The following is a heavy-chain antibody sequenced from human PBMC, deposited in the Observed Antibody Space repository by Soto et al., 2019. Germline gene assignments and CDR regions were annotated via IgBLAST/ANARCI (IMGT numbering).Heavy chain of an antibody. D-gene: IGHD5-12*01. CDR3: AKDLSNLPSGYDVGSFDY. CDR1: GFTFSRYA. CDR2: ISGSGGST. V-gene: IGHV3-23*01. Sequence: GGSLRLSCAASGFTFSRYAMSWVRQAPGKGLEWVSAISGSGGSTYYADSVKGRFTISRDNSKNTLYLQMNSLRAEDTAVYYCAKDLSNLPSGYDVGSFDYWGQGTLVTVSS. J-gene: IGHJ4*02.